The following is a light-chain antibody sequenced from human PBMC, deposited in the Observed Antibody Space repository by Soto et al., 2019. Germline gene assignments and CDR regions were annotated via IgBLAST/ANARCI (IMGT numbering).Light chain of an antibody. J-gene: IGLJ1*01. CDR2: SNN. CDR3: AAWDDSLNGYV. CDR1: SSNIGSNT. Sequence: QSVLTQPPSASGTPGQRVTISCSGSSSNIGSNTVNWYQQLPGTAPKLLIYSNNQRPSGVPDRFSGSKSGTSASLAISGLQSEDEGDYYCAAWDDSLNGYVFGTATMVTV. V-gene: IGLV1-44*01.